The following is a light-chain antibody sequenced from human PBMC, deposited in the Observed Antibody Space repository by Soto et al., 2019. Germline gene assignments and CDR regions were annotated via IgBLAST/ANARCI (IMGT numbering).Light chain of an antibody. Sequence: EIIVSLSPATLSVTPKERATLSCRASQSVSSNLAWYQQKPGQAPRLLIYGASTRATGVPARFSGSGSGTEFTLTISSLQSEDFTVYYCPQSKNWPWRFGQGGKV. J-gene: IGKJ1*01. V-gene: IGKV3-15*01. CDR2: GAS. CDR1: QSVSSN. CDR3: PQSKNWPWR.